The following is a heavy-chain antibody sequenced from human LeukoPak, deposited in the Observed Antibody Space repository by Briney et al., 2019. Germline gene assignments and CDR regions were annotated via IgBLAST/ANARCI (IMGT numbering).Heavy chain of an antibody. CDR1: GFTFSSYG. V-gene: IGHV3-30*02. J-gene: IGHJ5*02. CDR2: IRYDGSNK. CDR3: ARDVGTWFDP. Sequence: GGSLRLSCAASGFTFSSYGMHWVRQAPGKGLEWVAFIRYDGSNKYYADSVKGRLTISRDNAKTSLYLQMNSLRAEDTAVYYCARDVGTWFDPWGQGTLVTVSS. D-gene: IGHD6-13*01.